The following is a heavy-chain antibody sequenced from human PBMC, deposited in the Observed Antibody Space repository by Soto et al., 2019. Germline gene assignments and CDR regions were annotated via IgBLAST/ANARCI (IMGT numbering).Heavy chain of an antibody. CDR3: AKDLGYDSSGYYPNAFDI. D-gene: IGHD3-22*01. J-gene: IGHJ3*02. CDR1: GFTFDDYA. CDR2: ISWNSGSI. Sequence: EVQLVESGGGLVQPGRSLRLSCAASGFTFDDYAMHWVRQAPGKGLEWVSGISWNSGSIGYADSVKGRFTISRDNAKNSLYLQMNSLRAEDTALYYCAKDLGYDSSGYYPNAFDIWGQGTMVTVSS. V-gene: IGHV3-9*01.